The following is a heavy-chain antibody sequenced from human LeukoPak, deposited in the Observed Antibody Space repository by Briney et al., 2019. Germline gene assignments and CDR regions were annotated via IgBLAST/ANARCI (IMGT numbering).Heavy chain of an antibody. Sequence: AGGSLRLSCAASGFSFSSYAMHWVRQAPGKGLEWVAVISYDGSNKYYADSVKGRFTISRDNSKNTLYLQMNSLRAEDTAVYYCAIIAVAKPRGAFDIWGQGTMVTVSS. CDR3: AIIAVAKPRGAFDI. D-gene: IGHD6-19*01. CDR1: GFSFSSYA. J-gene: IGHJ3*02. V-gene: IGHV3-30-3*02. CDR2: ISYDGSNK.